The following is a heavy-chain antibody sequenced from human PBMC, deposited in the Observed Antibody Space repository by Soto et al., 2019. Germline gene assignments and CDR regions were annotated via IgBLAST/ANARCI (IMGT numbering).Heavy chain of an antibody. V-gene: IGHV1-8*01. CDR3: GIVKYILNVPESVDS. CDR2: MNPNSDNT. J-gene: IGHJ4*02. D-gene: IGHD6-6*01. CDR1: GYTFTSYD. Sequence: QVQLVQSGAEVRKPGASVKVSCKASGYTFTSYDINWLRQTTGEGLVWMGWMNPNSDNTIYAPKFQGRVTMTRNTSTNTAYMELRSLTSDDTAVYYCGIVKYILNVPESVDSWGQGTLVTVSS.